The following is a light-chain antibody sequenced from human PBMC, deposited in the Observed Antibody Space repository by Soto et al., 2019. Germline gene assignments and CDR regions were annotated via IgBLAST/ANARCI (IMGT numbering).Light chain of an antibody. V-gene: IGLV2-14*03. Sequence: QSALTQPASVSGSPGQSITISCTGTSSDVGGYNYVSWYQQHPGKAPKLMIYDVSYRPSGVSNRFSGSTSGNTASLTISGLQAEDEADYYCSSYTSSSTLFGEGTKVTVL. CDR3: SSYTSSSTL. J-gene: IGLJ2*01. CDR1: SSDVGGYNY. CDR2: DVS.